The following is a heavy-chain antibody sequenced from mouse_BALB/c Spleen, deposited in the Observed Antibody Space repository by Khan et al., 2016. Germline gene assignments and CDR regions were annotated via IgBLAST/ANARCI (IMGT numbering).Heavy chain of an antibody. CDR3: AATIDYCNALFAY. J-gene: IGHJ3*01. CDR1: GYSITSGYY. V-gene: IGHV3-6*02. D-gene: IGHD2-1*01. CDR2: ISLDGSN. Sequence: EVQLQESGPGLVKPSQSLSLTCSVTGYSITSGYYWNWIRQFPGNKLEWMGHISLDGSNKYNPPLNNRISITRDTSNHQLFLRSNPVTTEDTATSYCAATIDYCNALFAYWGQWTRITVS.